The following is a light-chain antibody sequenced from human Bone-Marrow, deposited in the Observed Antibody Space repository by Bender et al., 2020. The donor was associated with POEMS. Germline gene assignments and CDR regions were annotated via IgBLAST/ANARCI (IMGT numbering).Light chain of an antibody. Sequence: QSALTQPRSVSGSPGQSVTISCTGDVGGFDFVSWYQQHPGKAPKLMIYDVSNRPSGVSNRFSGSKSGNTASLTISGLQSEDEADYHCAAWDDSLNGYVFGTGTMLTVL. CDR3: AAWDDSLNGYV. CDR1: DVGGFDF. V-gene: IGLV2-11*01. CDR2: DVS. J-gene: IGLJ1*01.